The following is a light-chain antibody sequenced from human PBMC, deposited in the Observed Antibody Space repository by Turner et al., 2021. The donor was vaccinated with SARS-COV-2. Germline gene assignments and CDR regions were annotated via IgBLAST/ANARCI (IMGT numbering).Light chain of an antibody. CDR1: QDIRTY. CDR2: AAS. CDR3: QQYYAFPRK. Sequence: IRVIQSPSSVSASTGDRVTITCRASQDIRTYLGWYQQKPGEAPRLLIYAASILQSGIPTRFSGSGSATEFTLTISRLQSEDFATYYCQQYYAFPRKFGQGTKVEMK. J-gene: IGKJ1*01. V-gene: IGKV1-8*01.